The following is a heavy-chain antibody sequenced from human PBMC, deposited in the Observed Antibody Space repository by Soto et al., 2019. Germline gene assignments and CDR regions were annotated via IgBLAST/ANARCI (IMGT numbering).Heavy chain of an antibody. V-gene: IGHV1-18*01. D-gene: IGHD4-17*01. CDR2: ISAYNGNT. Sequence: GASVKVSCKASGYTFTSCGISWVRQAPGQRLEWIGWISAYNGNTNYAQKLQGRVTMTTDTSTSTAYMELRSLRSDDTAVYYCARAGLYGDYDFGVHQHWGQGTLVTVSS. CDR3: ARAGLYGDYDFGVHQH. J-gene: IGHJ1*01. CDR1: GYTFTSCG.